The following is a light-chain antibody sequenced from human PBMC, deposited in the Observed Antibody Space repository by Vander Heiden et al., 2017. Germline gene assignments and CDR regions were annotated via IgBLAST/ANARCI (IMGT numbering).Light chain of an antibody. CDR1: QSVGSSS. J-gene: IGKJ1*01. CDR2: GAT. CDR3: QLDYNSRT. Sequence: PGERVTLSSRASQSVGSSSSTWCHPNRGHATRLLIYGATTRATGIPARFSGSGAGTDFTLTVSSLPAEDFAVYYCQLDYNSRTFGQGTKLEIK. V-gene: IGKV3D-7*01.